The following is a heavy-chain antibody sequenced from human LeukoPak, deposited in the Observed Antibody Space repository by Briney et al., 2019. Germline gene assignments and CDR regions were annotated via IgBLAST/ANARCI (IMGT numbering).Heavy chain of an antibody. J-gene: IGHJ4*02. V-gene: IGHV1-2*02. D-gene: IGHD3-3*01. CDR3: ARTRGITIFGVPN. CDR2: INPNSGGT. Sequence: EASVKVSCKASGYTFTGYYMHWVRQAPGQGLEWMGWINPNSGGTNYAQKFQGRVTMTRDTSISTAYMELSRLRSDDTAVYYCARTRGITIFGVPNWGQGTLVTVSS. CDR1: GYTFTGYY.